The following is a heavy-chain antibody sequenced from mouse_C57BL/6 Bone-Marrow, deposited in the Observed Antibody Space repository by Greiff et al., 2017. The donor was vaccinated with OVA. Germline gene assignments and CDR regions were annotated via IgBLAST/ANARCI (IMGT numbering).Heavy chain of an antibody. V-gene: IGHV1-7*01. CDR1: GYTFTSYW. Sequence: VQLQQSGADLAKPGASVKLSCKASGYTFTSYWMHWVKQRPGQGLEWIGYINPSSGYTKYNQKFKDKATLTADKSSSTAYMQLSSLTYEDSAVYYCARGYYGNYDYFDYWGQGTTLTVSS. CDR3: ARGYYGNYDYFDY. D-gene: IGHD2-1*01. J-gene: IGHJ2*01. CDR2: INPSSGYT.